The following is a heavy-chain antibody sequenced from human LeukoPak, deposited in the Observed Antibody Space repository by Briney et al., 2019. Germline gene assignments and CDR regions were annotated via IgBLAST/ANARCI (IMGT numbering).Heavy chain of an antibody. D-gene: IGHD6-25*01. CDR2: IYYSGST. Sequence: SETLSLTCTVSGGSIGSYYWSWIRQPPGKGLEWIGYIYYSGSTNYNPSLKSRVTISVDTSKNQFSLKLSSVTAADTAVYYCARGQLRLSNWGQGSLVIVSS. V-gene: IGHV4-59*01. J-gene: IGHJ4*02. CDR3: ARGQLRLSN. CDR1: GGSIGSYY.